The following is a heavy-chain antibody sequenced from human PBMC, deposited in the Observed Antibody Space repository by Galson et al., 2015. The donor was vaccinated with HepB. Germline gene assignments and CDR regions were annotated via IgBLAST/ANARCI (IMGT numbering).Heavy chain of an antibody. D-gene: IGHD3-10*02. V-gene: IGHV3-23*01. J-gene: IGHJ4*02. Sequence: SLRLSCAASGFTFASSAMSWVRQAPGKGLEWVSLIRAGGGETRYADSVKGRFTVSRDTSNNTLYLQMNSLRAEDTAIYYCAKSFYGRGYYFDAGGRGTLVAVSS. CDR2: IRAGGGET. CDR3: AKSFYGRGYYFDA. CDR1: GFTFASSA.